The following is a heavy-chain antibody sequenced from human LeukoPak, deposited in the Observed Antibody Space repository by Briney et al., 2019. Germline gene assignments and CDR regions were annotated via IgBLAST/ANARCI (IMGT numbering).Heavy chain of an antibody. D-gene: IGHD5-24*01. J-gene: IGHJ4*02. CDR2: IYNDGST. Sequence: GGSLRLSCAASGLTVSSSYMSWVRQAPGKGLEWVSIIYNDGSTYYADSMKGRFTISRDNSKNTLYLQVNSLRASDTAMYYCARASRDGHNQNFDHWGQGTLVSVSS. CDR3: ARASRDGHNQNFDH. CDR1: GLTVSSSY. V-gene: IGHV3-53*01.